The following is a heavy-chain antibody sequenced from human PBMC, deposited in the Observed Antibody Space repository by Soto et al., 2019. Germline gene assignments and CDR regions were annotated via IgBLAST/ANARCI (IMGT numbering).Heavy chain of an antibody. CDR1: GGSISSYY. D-gene: IGHD3-10*01. CDR3: ARHNYGSGSTYFDY. J-gene: IGHJ4*02. CDR2: IYYSGST. V-gene: IGHV4-59*08. Sequence: LSLTCTVSGGSISSYYWSWIRQPPGKGLEWIGYIYYSGSTNYNPSLKSRVTISVDTSKNQFSLKLDSMTAADTAVYYCARHNYGSGSTYFDYWGQGTLVTVSS.